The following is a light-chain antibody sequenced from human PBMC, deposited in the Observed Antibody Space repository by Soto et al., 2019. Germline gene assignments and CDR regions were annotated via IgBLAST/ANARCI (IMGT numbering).Light chain of an antibody. CDR1: QSISNY. Sequence: DIVMTQSPLSLPVPPGEPACISGRASQSISNYLAWYQQKPGQAPRLLIYDASNRATGIPARFSGSGSGTEFTLSISSLQSEDFAVYYCQQYNKWPFTFGPGTKVDIK. J-gene: IGKJ3*01. CDR3: QQYNKWPFT. CDR2: DAS. V-gene: IGKV3D-15*01.